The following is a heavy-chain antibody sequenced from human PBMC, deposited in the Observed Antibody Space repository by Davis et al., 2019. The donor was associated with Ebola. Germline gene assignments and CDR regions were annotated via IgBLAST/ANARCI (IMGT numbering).Heavy chain of an antibody. V-gene: IGHV3-74*01. Sequence: SLISSCASSCIFTSHYWIHWFRHAPGTRPVLVSRISPDGSATGYADSVKGRFTISRDNAKNTLYLQMNSLTAEDTAVYYCANDFDRVRKWGQGTLVTVSS. CDR3: ANDFDRVRK. J-gene: IGHJ4*02. D-gene: IGHD3-22*01. CDR1: CIFTSHYW. CDR2: ISPDGSAT.